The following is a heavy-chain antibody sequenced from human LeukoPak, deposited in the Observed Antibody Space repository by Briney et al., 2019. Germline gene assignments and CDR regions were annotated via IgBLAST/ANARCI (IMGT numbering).Heavy chain of an antibody. CDR3: ARGFGKAAANVFGGYTMDV. CDR1: GFTVDSKY. J-gene: IGHJ6*02. Sequence: GGSLRLSCAASGFTVDSKYMSWVRQAPGKGLEWVSLIYTGGSTCYADSVRGRFTISRDNSKNTLYLQMNSVRPEDTAVYYCARGFGKAAANVFGGYTMDVWGQGTTVTVSS. D-gene: IGHD6-13*01. CDR2: IYTGGST. V-gene: IGHV3-66*02.